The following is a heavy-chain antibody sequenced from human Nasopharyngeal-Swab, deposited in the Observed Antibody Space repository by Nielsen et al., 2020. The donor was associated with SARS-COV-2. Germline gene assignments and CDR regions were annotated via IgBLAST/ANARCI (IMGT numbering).Heavy chain of an antibody. CDR2: IYPGDSDT. Sequence: GESLKISCKGSGYSFTSYWIGWVRQMPGKGLEWMGIIYPGDSDTRYSPSFQGQVTISADKSISTAYLQWSGLKASDTAMYYCARPQNYGYYGMDVWGQGTTVTVSS. J-gene: IGHJ6*02. CDR3: ARPQNYGYYGMDV. V-gene: IGHV5-51*01. CDR1: GYSFTSYW.